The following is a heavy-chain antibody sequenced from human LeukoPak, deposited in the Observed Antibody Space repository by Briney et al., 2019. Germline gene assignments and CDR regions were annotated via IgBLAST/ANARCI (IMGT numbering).Heavy chain of an antibody. CDR3: ARRSGSYRAGAEYFQH. D-gene: IGHD1-26*01. J-gene: IGHJ1*01. CDR1: GYSISSGYY. V-gene: IGHV4-38-2*01. CDR2: IYHSGST. Sequence: PPETLSLTCAVSGYSISSGYYWGWIRQSPGKGLEWIGSIYHSGSTYYNPSLKSRVTISVDTSKNHFSLRLSSVTAADTAVYYCARRSGSYRAGAEYFQHWGQGTLVTVSS.